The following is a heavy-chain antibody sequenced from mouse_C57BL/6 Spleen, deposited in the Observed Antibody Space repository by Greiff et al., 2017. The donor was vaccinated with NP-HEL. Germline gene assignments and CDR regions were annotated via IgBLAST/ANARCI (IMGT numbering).Heavy chain of an antibody. CDR2: IHPSDSDT. CDR1: GYTFTSYW. CDR3: ASLYYGSSHWYFDV. Sequence: VQLQQPGAELVKPGASVKVSCKASGYTFTSYWMHWVKQRPGQGLEWIGRIHPSDSDTNYNQKFKGKATLTVDKSSSTAYMQLSSLTPEDSAVYYCASLYYGSSHWYFDVWGTGTTVTVSS. V-gene: IGHV1-74*01. D-gene: IGHD1-1*01. J-gene: IGHJ1*03.